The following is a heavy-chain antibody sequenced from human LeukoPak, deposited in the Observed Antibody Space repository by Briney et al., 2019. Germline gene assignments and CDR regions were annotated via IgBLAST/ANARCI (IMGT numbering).Heavy chain of an antibody. V-gene: IGHV4-39*07. CDR3: ARDWGEFCSGGSCYGGFDY. CDR2: IYYSGST. D-gene: IGHD2-15*01. J-gene: IGHJ4*02. CDR1: GGSVSSGSYY. Sequence: SETLSLTCTVSGGSVSSGSYYWGWIRQPPGKGLEWIGNIYYSGSTYYNPSLKSRVTISVETSKNQFSLKLSSVTAADTAVYYCARDWGEFCSGGSCYGGFDYWGQGTLVAVSS.